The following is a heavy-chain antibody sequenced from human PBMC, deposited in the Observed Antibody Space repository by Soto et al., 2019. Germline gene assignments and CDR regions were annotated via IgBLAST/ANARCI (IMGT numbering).Heavy chain of an antibody. CDR2: IYYSGST. V-gene: IGHV4-39*01. CDR1: GGSISSSSYY. D-gene: IGHD3-22*01. Sequence: QLQLQESGPGLVKPSETLSLTCTVSGGSISSSSYYWGWIRQPPGKGLEWIGSIYYSGSTYYNPALKRSVTIAVDTSKNQFSLKLSSVTAADTAVYYCARDYDSSGDYWGQGTLVTVSS. CDR3: ARDYDSSGDY. J-gene: IGHJ4*02.